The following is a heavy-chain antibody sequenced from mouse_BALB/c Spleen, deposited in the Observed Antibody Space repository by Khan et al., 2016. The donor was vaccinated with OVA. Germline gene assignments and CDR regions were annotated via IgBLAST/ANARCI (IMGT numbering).Heavy chain of an antibody. J-gene: IGHJ3*01. CDR1: NYTFNSYY. D-gene: IGHD3-1*01. V-gene: IGHV1S81*02. CDR2: INPSNGGT. Sequence: QVQLQQSGAELVKPGASVKLSCRASNYTFNSYYMYWVKQRPGQGLEWIGEINPSNGGTNFNEKFKSKATLTVDTFSTTAYMQLSSLTSEDSAVYYCTRGGYGGFAYWGQGTLVTVSA. CDR3: TRGGYGGFAY.